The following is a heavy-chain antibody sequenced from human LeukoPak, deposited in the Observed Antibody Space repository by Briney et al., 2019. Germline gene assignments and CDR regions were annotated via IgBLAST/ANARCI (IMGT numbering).Heavy chain of an antibody. V-gene: IGHV3-48*03. CDR2: ISDSGTTI. J-gene: IGHJ4*02. Sequence: GGSLRLSCAASGFTFSTYEMIWVRQAPGKGLEWVSYISDSGTTIYYADSVKGRFTISRDNAKNSLYLQMNSLRAEDTAVYYCASRELAVTTVFDYWGQGTLVTVSS. CDR3: ASRELAVTTVFDY. D-gene: IGHD4-17*01. CDR1: GFTFSTYE.